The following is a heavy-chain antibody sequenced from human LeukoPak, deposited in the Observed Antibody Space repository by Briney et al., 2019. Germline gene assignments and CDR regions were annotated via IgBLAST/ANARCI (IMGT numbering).Heavy chain of an antibody. V-gene: IGHV3-23*01. CDR3: AKDRGYSGYDTFDY. D-gene: IGHD5-12*01. Sequence: GGSLRLSCTTSGFNFRAYWMAWVRQAPGKGLEWVSAISGSGGSTYYADSVKGRFTISRDNSKNTLYLQMNSLRAEDTAVYYCAKDRGYSGYDTFDYWGQGTLVTVSS. CDR2: ISGSGGST. CDR1: GFNFRAYW. J-gene: IGHJ4*02.